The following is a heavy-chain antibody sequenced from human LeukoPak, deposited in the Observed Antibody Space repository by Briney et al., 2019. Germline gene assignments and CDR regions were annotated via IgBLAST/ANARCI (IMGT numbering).Heavy chain of an antibody. CDR2: IYWDDHK. D-gene: IGHD3-22*01. J-gene: IGHJ3*01. CDR3: ARPQVTTGYYPSDAFDF. V-gene: IGHV2-5*02. Sequence: SGPTLLNPPQTLTLTCTFSGFSLSTPEIRVGWVRQPPGKALQWLAVIYWDDHKRYRPSLETRLTITKDTSKNQVVLTMTNLDPLDTATYFCARPQVTTGYYPSDAFDFWGQGTVVSVSS. CDR1: GFSLSTPEIR.